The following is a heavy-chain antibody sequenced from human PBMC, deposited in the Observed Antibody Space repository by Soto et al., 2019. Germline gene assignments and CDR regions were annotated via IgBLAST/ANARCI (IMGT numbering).Heavy chain of an antibody. Sequence: GGSLRLSCAASGFTFSSYGMHWVRQAPGKWLEWVAVISYDGRNKYYADSVKGRFTISRDNSKNTLYLQMSSLRAEDTAGYYCVKDGSSGWPYYYGLDVWGQGXTVTVYS. CDR1: GFTFSSYG. D-gene: IGHD6-19*01. CDR2: ISYDGRNK. V-gene: IGHV3-30*18. CDR3: VKDGSSGWPYYYGLDV. J-gene: IGHJ6*02.